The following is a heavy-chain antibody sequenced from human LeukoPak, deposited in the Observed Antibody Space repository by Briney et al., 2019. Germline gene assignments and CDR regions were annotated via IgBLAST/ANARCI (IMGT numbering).Heavy chain of an antibody. Sequence: GGSLRLSCAVSGFTVNNVWMSWVRQAPGKGLEWVSAISGSGGSTYYADSVKGRFTISRHNSKNTLYLQMNSLRAEDTAVYYCARDRITIFGVVKYYYGMDVWGQGTTVTVSS. V-gene: IGHV3-53*04. CDR2: ISGSGGST. CDR1: GFTVNNVW. CDR3: ARDRITIFGVVKYYYGMDV. J-gene: IGHJ6*02. D-gene: IGHD3-3*01.